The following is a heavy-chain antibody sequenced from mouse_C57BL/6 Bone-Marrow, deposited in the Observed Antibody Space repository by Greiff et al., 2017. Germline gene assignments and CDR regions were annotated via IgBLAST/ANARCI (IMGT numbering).Heavy chain of an antibody. V-gene: IGHV1-42*01. D-gene: IGHD1-1*02. J-gene: IGHJ2*01. CDR1: GYSFTGYY. CDR3: ARSKGGPYYCDY. Sequence: VQLQQSGPELVKPGASVKISCKASGYSFTGYYMNWVKQSPEKSLEWIGEINPSTGGTTYNQKFKAKATLTVDKSSSTAYMQLKSLTSEDSAVYYCARSKGGPYYCDYWGQGTTLTVSS. CDR2: INPSTGGT.